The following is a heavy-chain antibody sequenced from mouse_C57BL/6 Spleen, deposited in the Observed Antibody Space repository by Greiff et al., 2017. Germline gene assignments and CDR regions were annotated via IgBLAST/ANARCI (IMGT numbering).Heavy chain of an antibody. Sequence: VKLLQPGAGLVKPGASLKFSCKASGYTFTSYWMPWVKQRPGQGLEWIGMIHPNSGSTNYNETLKSRATMSIDKSSSTPYMQLSSLTSEDSAVXYCEVTTEFAYWGQGTLVTVSA. D-gene: IGHD2-2*01. CDR1: GYTFTSYW. J-gene: IGHJ3*01. CDR3: EVTTEFAY. CDR2: IHPNSGST. V-gene: IGHV1-64*01.